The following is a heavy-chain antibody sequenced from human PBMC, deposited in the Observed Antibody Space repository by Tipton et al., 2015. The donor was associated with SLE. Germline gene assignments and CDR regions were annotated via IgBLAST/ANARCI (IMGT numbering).Heavy chain of an antibody. V-gene: IGHV4-4*07. Sequence: TLSLTCTVSGGSISSYYWSWIRQPAGKGLEWIGRIYISGSTNYTPSLKSRVTMSVDTSKNQFSLKLSSVTAADTAVYYCVGCGSGILDAFDIWGQGTMVTVSS. CDR3: VGCGSGILDAFDI. CDR1: GGSISSYY. D-gene: IGHD3-10*01. J-gene: IGHJ3*02. CDR2: IYISGST.